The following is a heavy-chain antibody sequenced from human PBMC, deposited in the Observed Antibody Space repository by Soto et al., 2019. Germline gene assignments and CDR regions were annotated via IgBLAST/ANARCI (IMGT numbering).Heavy chain of an antibody. CDR1: GFTFSSYG. J-gene: IGHJ6*02. CDR3: ARDPGCSGGSCYSVGDYYYYGMDV. V-gene: IGHV3-33*01. D-gene: IGHD2-15*01. Sequence: PGGSLRLSCAASGFTFSSYGMHWVRQAPGKGLEWVAVIWYDGSNKYYADSVKGRFTISRDNSKNTLYLQMNSLRAEDTAVYYWARDPGCSGGSCYSVGDYYYYGMDVWGQGTTVTVSS. CDR2: IWYDGSNK.